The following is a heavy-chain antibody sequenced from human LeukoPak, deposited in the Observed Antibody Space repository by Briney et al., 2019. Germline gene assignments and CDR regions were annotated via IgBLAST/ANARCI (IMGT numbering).Heavy chain of an antibody. V-gene: IGHV4-34*01. D-gene: IGHD6-13*01. CDR3: ARVAAAGSFVFDY. CDR2: INHSGST. J-gene: IGHJ4*02. CDR1: GGSFSGYY. Sequence: SETLSLTCAVYGGSFSGYYWSWIRQPPGKGLEWIGEINHSGSTNYNPSLKSRVTISVDTSKNQFSLKLRSVTAADTGLYYCARVAAAGSFVFDYWGRGTLVTVSS.